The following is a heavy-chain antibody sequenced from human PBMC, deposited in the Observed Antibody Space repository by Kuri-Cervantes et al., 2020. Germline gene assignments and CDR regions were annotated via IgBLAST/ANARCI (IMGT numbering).Heavy chain of an antibody. D-gene: IGHD1-1*01. J-gene: IGHJ4*02. CDR3: ARMMLQGFDY. V-gene: IGHV3-7*01. CDR1: GFTFSRFW. CDR2: INQDASEK. Sequence: GESLKISCAASGFTFSRFWMSWVRQAPGKGLEWVASINQDASEKNYVDTVKGRFTISRDDAKNSLFLQMNSLRAEDTAVYYCARMMLQGFDYWGQGTLVTVSS.